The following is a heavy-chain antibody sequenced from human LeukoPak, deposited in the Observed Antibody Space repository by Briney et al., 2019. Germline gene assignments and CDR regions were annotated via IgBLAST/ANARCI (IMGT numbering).Heavy chain of an antibody. V-gene: IGHV4-30-4*01. Sequence: SSQTLSLTCTVSGGSISSGDYYWSWLRQPPGKGLEWIGYIYYSGSTYYKPSLTSRLTISVDTSKNQFSLKLSSVTAADTAVYYCARGGSHCSGGICYYFDSWGQGTLVTVSS. CDR3: ARGGSHCSGGICYYFDS. CDR1: GGSISSGDYY. J-gene: IGHJ4*02. D-gene: IGHD2-15*01. CDR2: IYYSGST.